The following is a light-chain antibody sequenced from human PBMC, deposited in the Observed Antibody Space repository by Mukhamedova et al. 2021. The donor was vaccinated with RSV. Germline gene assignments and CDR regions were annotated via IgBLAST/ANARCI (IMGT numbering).Light chain of an antibody. Sequence: QSTWESPQLLIYLGSRRASGVPGRFSGSGSGPAFTLKISNVEAEDVGVYYCMHALETPYSFGQGTTLDIK. CDR3: MHALETPYS. CDR2: LGS. J-gene: IGKJ2*03. V-gene: IGKV2-28*01.